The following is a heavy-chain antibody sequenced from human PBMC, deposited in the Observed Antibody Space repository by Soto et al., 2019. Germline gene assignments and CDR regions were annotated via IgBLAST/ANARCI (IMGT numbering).Heavy chain of an antibody. D-gene: IGHD6-25*01. Sequence: SVKVSCKASGGPFSSYPISCVRQAPGQGLEWMGGIIPIFGTANYAQKFQGRVTITADESTSTAYMELSSLRSEDTAVYYCARVPSIAAGRIKATGWFDPWG. CDR1: GGPFSSYP. V-gene: IGHV1-69*13. CDR2: IIPIFGTA. CDR3: ARVPSIAAGRIKATGWFDP. J-gene: IGHJ5*02.